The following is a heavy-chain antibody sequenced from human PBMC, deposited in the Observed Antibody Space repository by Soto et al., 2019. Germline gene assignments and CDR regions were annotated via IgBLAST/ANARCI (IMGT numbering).Heavy chain of an antibody. CDR3: AKQIAVAGHCFDY. CDR1: GFTFSSYA. CDR2: ISGSGGGT. D-gene: IGHD6-19*01. J-gene: IGHJ4*01. V-gene: IGHV3-23*01. Sequence: EVQLLESGGGLVQPGGSLRLSCAASGFTFSSYAMSWVRQAPGKGLEWVSAISGSGGGTYYADYVKGRFTISRDNSKNTLYLQMNSLSAEDTAVYYCAKQIAVAGHCFDYWGQGTLVTVSS.